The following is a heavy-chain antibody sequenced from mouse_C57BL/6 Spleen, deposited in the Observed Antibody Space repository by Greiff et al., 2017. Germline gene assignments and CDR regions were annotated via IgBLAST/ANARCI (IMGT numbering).Heavy chain of an antibody. Sequence: VQLQQSGPELVKPGASVKISCKASGYTFTDYYMNWVKQSHGKSLEWIGDINPNNGGTSYNQKFKGKATFTVDKSSSTAYMELRSLTSEDSAVYYCARDYYGSSPDYWGQGTTLTVSS. D-gene: IGHD1-1*01. CDR3: ARDYYGSSPDY. CDR1: GYTFTDYY. J-gene: IGHJ2*01. V-gene: IGHV1-26*01. CDR2: INPNNGGT.